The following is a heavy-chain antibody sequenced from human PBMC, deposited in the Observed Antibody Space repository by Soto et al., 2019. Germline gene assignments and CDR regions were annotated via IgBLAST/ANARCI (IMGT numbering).Heavy chain of an antibody. Sequence: QITLKASGPTLVKPTQTLTLTCTFSGFSLSTSGVSVGWIRQPPGKALEWLALIYWDNDKYYIPSLKSRLTITDATSENQVVLTMTNMDPVDTDTYYCAHRLASPYYYHCCGSSFDYGGQGTLVTVSS. CDR3: AHRLASPYYYHCCGSSFDY. CDR1: GFSLSTSGVS. D-gene: IGHD3-22*01. CDR2: IYWDNDK. J-gene: IGHJ4*02. V-gene: IGHV2-5*02.